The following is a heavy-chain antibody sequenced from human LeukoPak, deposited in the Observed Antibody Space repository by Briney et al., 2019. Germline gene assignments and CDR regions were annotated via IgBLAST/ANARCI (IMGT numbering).Heavy chain of an antibody. V-gene: IGHV3-23*01. CDR1: GFTFSSYG. CDR3: AKRVRSGSFYYYYYMDV. J-gene: IGHJ6*03. CDR2: ISGSGGST. Sequence: GGSLRLSCAASGFTFSSYGMSWVRQAPGKGLEWVSAISGSGGSTYYADSVKGRFTISRDNSKNTLYLQMNSLRAEDTAVYYCAKRVRSGSFYYYYYMDVWGKGTTVTISS. D-gene: IGHD3-10*01.